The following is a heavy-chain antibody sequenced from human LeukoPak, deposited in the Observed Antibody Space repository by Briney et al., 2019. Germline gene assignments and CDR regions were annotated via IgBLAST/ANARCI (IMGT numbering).Heavy chain of an antibody. D-gene: IGHD6-13*01. V-gene: IGHV4-59*01. J-gene: IGHJ3*02. Sequence: SETLSLTCTVSGGSISSYYWSWIRQPPGKGLEWIGYIYYSGSTNYNPSLKSRVTISVDTSKNQFSLKLSSVTAADTAVYYCARGDHYKLAADDAFDIWGQGTMVTVSS. CDR1: GGSISSYY. CDR3: ARGDHYKLAADDAFDI. CDR2: IYYSGST.